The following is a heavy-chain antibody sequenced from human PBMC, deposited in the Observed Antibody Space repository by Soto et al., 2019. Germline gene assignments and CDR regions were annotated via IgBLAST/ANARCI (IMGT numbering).Heavy chain of an antibody. CDR2: ISRDGGRI. CDR3: AKSPIGVPRAIDY. J-gene: IGHJ4*02. D-gene: IGHD1-26*01. Sequence: PGKGPEWVSSISRDGGRICYADSVKGRFTISRDNSKNTLYLQMNSLRAEDTAVYYCAKSPIGVPRAIDYWGQGTLVTVSS. V-gene: IGHV3-23*01.